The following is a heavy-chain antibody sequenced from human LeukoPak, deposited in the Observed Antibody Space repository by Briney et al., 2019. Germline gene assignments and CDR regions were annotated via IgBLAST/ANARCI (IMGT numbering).Heavy chain of an antibody. CDR1: GYTFTSYA. J-gene: IGHJ5*02. CDR2: INAGNGNT. Sequence: GASVKVSCKASGYTFTSYAMHWVRQAPGQRLEWMGWINAGNGNTKYSQNFQGRVTFTRDTSASTAYMELSSLRSEDTAVYYCARDARYSSSWYTPGFDPWGQGTLVTVSS. D-gene: IGHD6-13*01. V-gene: IGHV1-3*01. CDR3: ARDARYSSSWYTPGFDP.